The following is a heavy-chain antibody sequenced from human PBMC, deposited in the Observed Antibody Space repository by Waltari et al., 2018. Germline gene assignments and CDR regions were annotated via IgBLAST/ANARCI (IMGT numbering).Heavy chain of an antibody. CDR3: ARGTTTTPNWFDP. CDR1: GFTFSAYW. D-gene: IGHD1-26*01. V-gene: IGHV3-7*03. J-gene: IGHJ5*02. CDR2: IKEDGSVK. Sequence: DVQLVESGGGLVQPGGSLRLSCAASGFTFSAYWMNWVRQTPGTGLEGVANIKEDGSVKYYLDSVKGRFTISRDNAKNSLYLQMDSLTADDTAIYYCARGTTTTPNWFDPWGQGTLVTVSS.